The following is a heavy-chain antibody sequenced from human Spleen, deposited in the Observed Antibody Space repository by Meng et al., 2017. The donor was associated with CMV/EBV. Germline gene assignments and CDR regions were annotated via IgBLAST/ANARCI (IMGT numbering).Heavy chain of an antibody. V-gene: IGHV3-21*02. Sequence: EVQLVESGGGLVQPGGSLRLSCADSGFTFSRYWMHWVRQVPGKGLEWVSSISSSSSYIYYADSVKGRFTISRDNSKNTLYLQMNSLRAEDTAVYYCAKDLAEQWLVYWGQGTLVTVSS. CDR1: GFTFSRYW. CDR3: AKDLAEQWLVY. CDR2: ISSSSSYI. J-gene: IGHJ4*02. D-gene: IGHD6-19*01.